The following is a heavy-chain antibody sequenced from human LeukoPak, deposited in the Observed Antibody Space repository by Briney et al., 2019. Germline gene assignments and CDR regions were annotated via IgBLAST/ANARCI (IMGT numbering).Heavy chain of an antibody. Sequence: GGSLRLSCAASGFTFSSYWMSWVRQAPGKGLEWVANMKLDGSEKYYVDSVKGRFTISRDNAKNSLYLQMNSLRDEDTAVYYCARGVYYDSSGAPGDIWGQGTMVTVSS. V-gene: IGHV3-7*01. CDR3: ARGVYYDSSGAPGDI. J-gene: IGHJ3*02. D-gene: IGHD3-22*01. CDR2: MKLDGSEK. CDR1: GFTFSSYW.